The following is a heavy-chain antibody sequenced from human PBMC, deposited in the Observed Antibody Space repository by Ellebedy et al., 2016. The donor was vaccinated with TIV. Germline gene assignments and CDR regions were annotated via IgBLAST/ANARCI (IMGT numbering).Heavy chain of an antibody. V-gene: IGHV4-59*01. D-gene: IGHD3-3*01. J-gene: IGHJ5*02. CDR2: ISYSGSP. CDR3: ARSLSLGGYYAWFDP. CDR1: GDSISAYY. Sequence: MPSETLSLTCTVSGDSISAYYWNWIRQSPGKGLEWIACISYSGSPNYNPSLRSRVTISLDTSKKQFSLRLASVTAADMAIYYCARSLSLGGYYAWFDPWGQGTLVTVSS.